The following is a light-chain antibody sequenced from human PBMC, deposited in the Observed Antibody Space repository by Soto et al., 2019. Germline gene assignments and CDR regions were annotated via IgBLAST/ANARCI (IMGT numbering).Light chain of an antibody. CDR2: GAS. J-gene: IGKJ1*01. Sequence: EIVRTPSPATLSVSPGERATLSCRASQSVRSDLVWYQQKPGQAPRLLIYGASTRATAIPARYSGSGSGTEFNLTISSLQSEDFAVYYCQQYGSSMAFGQGTKVDIK. CDR1: QSVRSD. CDR3: QQYGSSMA. V-gene: IGKV3-15*01.